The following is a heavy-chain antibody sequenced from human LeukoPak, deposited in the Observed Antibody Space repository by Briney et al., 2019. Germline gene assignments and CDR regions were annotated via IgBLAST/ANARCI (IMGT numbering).Heavy chain of an antibody. D-gene: IGHD3-22*01. CDR2: IFTSGST. V-gene: IGHV4-4*07. CDR3: ARLAGITMINYYYYYVDV. J-gene: IGHJ6*03. Sequence: SETLSLTCTVSGGSISSYYWSWIRQPAGKGLEWIGRIFTSGSTNYNPSLKSRATISVDKSKNQFSLRLSSVTAADTAIYYCARLAGITMINYYYYYVDVWGKGTTVTVSS. CDR1: GGSISSYY.